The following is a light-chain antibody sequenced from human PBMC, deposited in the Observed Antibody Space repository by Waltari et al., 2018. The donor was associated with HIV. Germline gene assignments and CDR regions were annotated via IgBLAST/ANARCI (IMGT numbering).Light chain of an antibody. CDR2: STS. V-gene: IGLV7-43*01. Sequence: QTVVTQEPSLTVSPGGTVTLTCASSTGAVTRGYYPNWFQQKPGKAPRALIYSTSNQHSWTPARFSGSLLGCKAALTLSGVQPEDEAEYYCLLYYGGTQLVFGGGTKLTVL. CDR1: TGAVTRGYY. J-gene: IGLJ2*01. CDR3: LLYYGGTQLV.